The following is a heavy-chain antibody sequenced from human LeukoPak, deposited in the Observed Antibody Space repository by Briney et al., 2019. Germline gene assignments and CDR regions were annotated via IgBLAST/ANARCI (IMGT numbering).Heavy chain of an antibody. D-gene: IGHD3-10*01. CDR3: ARDYPTYYYGSGSYHYGMDV. J-gene: IGHJ6*04. Sequence: GGSLRLSCAASGFTVSSNYMSWVRQAPGKGLEWVSVIYSGGSTYYADSVKGRFTISRDNSKNTLYLQMNSLRVEDTAVYYCARDYPTYYYGSGSYHYGMDVWGKGTTVTVSS. V-gene: IGHV3-53*01. CDR2: IYSGGST. CDR1: GFTVSSNY.